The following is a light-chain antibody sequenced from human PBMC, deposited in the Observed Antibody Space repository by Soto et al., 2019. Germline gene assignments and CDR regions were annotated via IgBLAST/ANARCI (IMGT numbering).Light chain of an antibody. CDR3: SSYAGINNLGV. Sequence: QSALTQPPSASGSPGQSVTISCTGTSSDVGGYKYVSWYQQHQGKAPKLMIFEVNKRPSGVPDRFSGSKSGNKASLTVSGLQDEDEADYYCSSYAGINNLGVFGTGTKVTVL. V-gene: IGLV2-8*01. CDR2: EVN. CDR1: SSDVGGYKY. J-gene: IGLJ1*01.